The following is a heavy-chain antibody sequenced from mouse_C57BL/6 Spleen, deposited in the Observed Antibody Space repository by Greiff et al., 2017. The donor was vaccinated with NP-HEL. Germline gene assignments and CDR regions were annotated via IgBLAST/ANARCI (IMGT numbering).Heavy chain of an antibody. CDR3: ARWIDYYGPDY. V-gene: IGHV1-55*01. D-gene: IGHD1-1*01. Sequence: VQLQQPGAELVKPGASVKMSCKASGYTFTSYWLTWVKQRPGQGLEWIGDIYPGSGSTNYNEKFKSKATLTVDTSSSTAYMQLSILTSEDSAVYYCARWIDYYGPDYWGQGTTLTVSS. CDR1: GYTFTSYW. J-gene: IGHJ2*01. CDR2: IYPGSGST.